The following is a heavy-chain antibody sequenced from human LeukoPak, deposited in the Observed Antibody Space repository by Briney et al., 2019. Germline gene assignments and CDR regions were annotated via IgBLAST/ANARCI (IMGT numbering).Heavy chain of an antibody. V-gene: IGHV3-30*18. CDR3: AKGSIAVAGFDY. D-gene: IGHD6-19*01. CDR1: GFTFSSYS. Sequence: PGGSLRLSCAASGFTFSSYSMNWVRQAPGKGLEWVAVISYDGSNKYYADSVKGRFTISRDNSKNTLYLQMNSLRAEDTAVYYCAKGSIAVAGFDYWGQGTLVTVSS. CDR2: ISYDGSNK. J-gene: IGHJ4*02.